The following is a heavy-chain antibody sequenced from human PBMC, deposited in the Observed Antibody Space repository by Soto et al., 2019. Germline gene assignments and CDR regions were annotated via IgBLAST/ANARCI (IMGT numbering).Heavy chain of an antibody. Sequence: SVKVSCKASGGTFSSYTISWVRQAPGQGLEWMGRIIPILGIANYAQKFQGRVTITADKSTSTAYMELSSLRSEDTAAYYCASAYSNYANYYYYYYMDVWGKGTTVTVSS. CDR2: IIPILGIA. J-gene: IGHJ6*03. V-gene: IGHV1-69*02. CDR1: GGTFSSYT. D-gene: IGHD4-4*01. CDR3: ASAYSNYANYYYYYYMDV.